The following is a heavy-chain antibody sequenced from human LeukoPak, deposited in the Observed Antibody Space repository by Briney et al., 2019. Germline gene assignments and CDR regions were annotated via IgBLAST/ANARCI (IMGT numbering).Heavy chain of an antibody. D-gene: IGHD3-22*01. CDR3: ARQAYYDSSDYYFDY. J-gene: IGHJ4*02. V-gene: IGHV5-51*01. CDR2: IYPGDSDT. CDR1: GYSFTSYW. Sequence: HGESLKISCKGSGYSFTSYWIGWVRQMPGKGLEWMGIIYPGDSDTKYSPSFQGQVTISADKSISTAYLQWSSLKASDTAMYYCARQAYYDSSDYYFDYWGQGTLVTVSS.